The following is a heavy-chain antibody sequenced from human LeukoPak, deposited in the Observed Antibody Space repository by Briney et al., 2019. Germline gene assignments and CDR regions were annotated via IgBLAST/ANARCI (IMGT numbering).Heavy chain of an antibody. Sequence: GGSLRLSCAAYGLTFSSFDMHWVRQPTGQGLEWVSTIGTASDTYYPGSVEGRFTLSRDNAKNSLYLQMNSPTAGDTAVYYCARGPPRGKYYYMDVWGKGPTVTVSS. J-gene: IGHJ6*03. V-gene: IGHV3-13*01. CDR2: IGTASDT. CDR1: GLTFSSFD. CDR3: ARGPPRGKYYYMDV. D-gene: IGHD1-1*01.